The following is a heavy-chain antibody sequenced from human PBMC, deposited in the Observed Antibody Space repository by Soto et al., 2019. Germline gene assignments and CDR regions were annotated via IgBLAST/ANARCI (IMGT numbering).Heavy chain of an antibody. J-gene: IGHJ6*02. CDR3: ARHASGYSGYERDYYYGMDV. V-gene: IGHV5-10-1*01. Sequence: PGESLKISCKGSGYSFTSYWISWVRQMPGKGLEWMGRIDPSDSYTNYSPSFQGHVTISADKSISTAYLQWSSLKASDTAMYHCARHASGYSGYERDYYYGMDVWGQGTTVTVSS. D-gene: IGHD5-12*01. CDR1: GYSFTSYW. CDR2: IDPSDSYT.